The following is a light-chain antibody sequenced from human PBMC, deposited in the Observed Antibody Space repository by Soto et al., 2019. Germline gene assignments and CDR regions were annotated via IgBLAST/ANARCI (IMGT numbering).Light chain of an antibody. Sequence: DIVLTQSPGTLSLSPGERATLSCRASQSVSSTYFGWYQQKPDQAPRLLISGASSRATGIPDRFSGSGSGTDFTLTISRLAPEDFAVYYCQQYGSIPFTFGPGTKVDI. CDR2: GAS. CDR1: QSVSSTY. CDR3: QQYGSIPFT. J-gene: IGKJ3*01. V-gene: IGKV3-20*01.